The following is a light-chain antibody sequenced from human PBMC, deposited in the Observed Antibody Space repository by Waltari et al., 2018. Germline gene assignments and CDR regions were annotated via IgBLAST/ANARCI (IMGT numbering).Light chain of an antibody. CDR3: SSYAGSSKGV. J-gene: IGLJ2*01. CDR1: SSDVGTYKR. CDR2: AVS. Sequence: QSALTQPASVSGSPGQSITISCTGTSSDVGTYKRVSWYQQHPGKAPKLMRYAVSKRPSGVSDRFSGSKSGDMASLTISGLQPEDEAEYFCSSYAGSSKGVFGGGTKVTVL. V-gene: IGLV2-23*02.